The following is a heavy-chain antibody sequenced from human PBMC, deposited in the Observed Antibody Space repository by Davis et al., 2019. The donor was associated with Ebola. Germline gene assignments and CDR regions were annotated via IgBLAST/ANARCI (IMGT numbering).Heavy chain of an antibody. Sequence: GGSLRLSCAASGFTFSSNAMSWVRQAPGKGLEWVSAISGSGGSTYYADSVTGRFTISRDNSKNTLYLQMNSLRAEDTAVYYCAKLRTMNTFGGVIRGGPFDYWGQGTLVTVSS. J-gene: IGHJ4*02. CDR1: GFTFSSNA. V-gene: IGHV3-23*01. CDR3: AKLRTMNTFGGVIRGGPFDY. CDR2: ISGSGGST. D-gene: IGHD3-16*02.